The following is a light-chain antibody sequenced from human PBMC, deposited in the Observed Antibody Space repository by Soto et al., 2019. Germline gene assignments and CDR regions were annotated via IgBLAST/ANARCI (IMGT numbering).Light chain of an antibody. CDR3: QQRQYWPPIT. J-gene: IGKJ5*01. V-gene: IGKV3-11*01. CDR1: QSVSGD. Sequence: EIVLTQSPATLSLSPGERATLSCRASQSVSGDLAWYHHKPGQAPRLLIYDASNRATGIPDRFSGSGSGTDFTLTISSLEPEDFAIYYCQQRQYWPPITFGQGTRLEIK. CDR2: DAS.